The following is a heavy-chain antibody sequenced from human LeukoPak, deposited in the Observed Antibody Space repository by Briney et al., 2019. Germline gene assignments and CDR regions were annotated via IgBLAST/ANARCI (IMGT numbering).Heavy chain of an antibody. Sequence: SETLSLTCAVYGGSFTGYYWTWIRQPPGKGLEWIGEINHSGSTNYNPSLKSRVTMSVDTSKNQFSLKLNSVTAADTAVYYCAKEGAAPGPDFDYWGQGTLVIVSS. CDR3: AKEGAAPGPDFDY. CDR1: GGSFTGYY. V-gene: IGHV4-34*01. J-gene: IGHJ4*02. D-gene: IGHD6-13*01. CDR2: INHSGST.